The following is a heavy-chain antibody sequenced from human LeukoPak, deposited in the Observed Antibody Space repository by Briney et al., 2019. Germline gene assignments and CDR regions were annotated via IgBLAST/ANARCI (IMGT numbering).Heavy chain of an antibody. CDR3: ARDWYHAIDY. Sequence: GGSLRLSCAASGFTFSSYGMSWVRQVPGKGLVWVARITSDGSSTTYAESVKGRFTISRDNAKNTLYLEMDSLRAEDTAVYYCARDWYHAIDYWGQGTLVTVSS. V-gene: IGHV3-74*03. D-gene: IGHD2-2*01. CDR2: ITSDGSST. J-gene: IGHJ4*02. CDR1: GFTFSSYG.